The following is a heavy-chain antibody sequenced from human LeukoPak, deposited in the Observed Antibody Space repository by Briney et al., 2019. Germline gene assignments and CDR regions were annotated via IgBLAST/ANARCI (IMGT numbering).Heavy chain of an antibody. CDR2: IKQDGSEK. Sequence: GGSLRLSCAASEFTFPMYWMTWVRQAPGKGLEWVADIKQDGSEKYYVDSVKGRFTISRQNAKNSLFLQMNSLRAEDTAVYYCARHRSGGSQDDAFDIWGQGTMVTVSS. D-gene: IGHD2-15*01. CDR3: ARHRSGGSQDDAFDI. CDR1: EFTFPMYW. J-gene: IGHJ3*02. V-gene: IGHV3-7*01.